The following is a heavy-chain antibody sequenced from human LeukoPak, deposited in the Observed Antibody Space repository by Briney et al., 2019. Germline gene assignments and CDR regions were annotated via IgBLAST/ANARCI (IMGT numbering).Heavy chain of an antibody. CDR1: GYTFTGYY. Sequence: ASVKVSCKASGYTFTGYYMHWVRQAPGQGLEWMGWINPNSGGTNYAQKFQGRATMTRDTSISTAYMELSRLRSDDTAVYYCARDLAWFGESASNWFDPWGQGTLVTVSS. V-gene: IGHV1-2*02. CDR3: ARDLAWFGESASNWFDP. CDR2: INPNSGGT. D-gene: IGHD3-10*01. J-gene: IGHJ5*02.